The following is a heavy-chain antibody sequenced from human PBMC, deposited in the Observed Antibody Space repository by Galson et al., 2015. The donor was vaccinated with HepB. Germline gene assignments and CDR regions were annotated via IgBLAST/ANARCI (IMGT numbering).Heavy chain of an antibody. CDR1: GFTFSSYS. J-gene: IGHJ4*02. CDR3: ARVGYYYGSGSYEDY. Sequence: SLRLSCAASGFTFSSYSMNWVRQAPGKGLEWVSYISSSSSTIYYADSAKGRFTISRDNAKNSLYLQMNSLRDEDTAVYYCARVGYYYGSGSYEDYWGQGTLVTVSS. V-gene: IGHV3-48*02. D-gene: IGHD3-10*01. CDR2: ISSSSSTI.